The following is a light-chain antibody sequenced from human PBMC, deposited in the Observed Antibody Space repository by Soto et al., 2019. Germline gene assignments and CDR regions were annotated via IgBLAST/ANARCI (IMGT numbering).Light chain of an antibody. CDR1: QDISNY. J-gene: IGKJ1*01. V-gene: IGKV1-33*01. CDR3: QQYRT. CDR2: DAS. Sequence: DLQMTQYLPSLTASVGDRFNITCQASQDISNYLNWYQQKPGKAPKLLIYDASNLETGVPSRFSGSGSGTDFTFTISSLQPDDFATYYCQQYRTFGQGIDVDIK.